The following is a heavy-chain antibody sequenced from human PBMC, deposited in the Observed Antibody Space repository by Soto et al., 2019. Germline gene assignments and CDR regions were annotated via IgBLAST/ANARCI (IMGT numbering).Heavy chain of an antibody. D-gene: IGHD2-21*02. V-gene: IGHV1-24*01. CDR2: FNPEDDEM. CDR3: GYVIKVQGDIIPYHFDN. CDR1: GYTVTELS. J-gene: IGHJ4*02. Sequence: SFKVSCKISGYTVTELSMHWVRKAPGKGLEWMGGFNPEDDEMIYAQKFQGRVSRTEDTSTETAYMALSSLRSEDTAMYYCGYVIKVQGDIIPYHFDNWGQGTQVTASS.